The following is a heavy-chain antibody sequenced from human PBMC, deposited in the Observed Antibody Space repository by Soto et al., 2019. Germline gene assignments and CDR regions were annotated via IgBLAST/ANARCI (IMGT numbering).Heavy chain of an antibody. J-gene: IGHJ6*02. V-gene: IGHV3-23*01. D-gene: IGHD3-22*01. CDR2: ISGSGGST. Sequence: GGSLRLSCAASGFTFRSHAMSWVRQAPGKGLEWVSAISGSGGSTYYADSVKGRFTISRDNSKNTLYLQMNSLRAEDTAVYYCAKAQPMIVVVTDSMDVWGQGTTVTVSS. CDR3: AKAQPMIVVVTDSMDV. CDR1: GFTFRSHA.